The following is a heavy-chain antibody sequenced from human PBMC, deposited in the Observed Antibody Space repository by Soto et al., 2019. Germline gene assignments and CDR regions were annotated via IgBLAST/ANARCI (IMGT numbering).Heavy chain of an antibody. D-gene: IGHD3-22*01. Sequence: QVQLVQSGAEVKKPGASVKVSCKVSGYTLTDLSMHWVRQAPGKGLEWMGGCDPEDGETIYAQKFQGRVNMTEDTSTDTAYMALSSLTSEDTAVYYCAIPPIVVVNHNWFEPWGQGTLVTVSS. CDR2: CDPEDGET. CDR3: AIPPIVVVNHNWFEP. CDR1: GYTLTDLS. V-gene: IGHV1-24*01. J-gene: IGHJ5*02.